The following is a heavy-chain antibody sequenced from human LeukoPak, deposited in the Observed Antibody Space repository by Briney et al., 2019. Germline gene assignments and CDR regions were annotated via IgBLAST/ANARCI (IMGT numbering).Heavy chain of an antibody. V-gene: IGHV1-2*02. J-gene: IGHJ5*02. Sequence: ASVKVSCKASGYTFTGYYMHWVRQAPGQGLEWMGWINPNSGGTNYAQKFQGRVTMTRDTSISTAYMELSRLRSDDTAVYYCARDSSSWDNWFDPWGQGTLVTDSS. CDR1: GYTFTGYY. D-gene: IGHD6-13*01. CDR3: ARDSSSWDNWFDP. CDR2: INPNSGGT.